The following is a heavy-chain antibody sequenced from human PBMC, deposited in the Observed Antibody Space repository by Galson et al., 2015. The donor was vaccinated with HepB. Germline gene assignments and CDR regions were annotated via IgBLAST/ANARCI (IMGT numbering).Heavy chain of an antibody. CDR3: YIGAKFDH. Sequence: SLRLSCAASGFTVSGDLMSWVRQAPGKGLEWVSVIHSGGSTYYADSVKGRFTISRDNSKNTVYLQMNGLRAEDTAVYYCYIGAKFDHWGQGILVTVSS. CDR2: IHSGGST. D-gene: IGHD4-17*01. J-gene: IGHJ4*02. CDR1: GFTVSGDL. V-gene: IGHV3-66*01.